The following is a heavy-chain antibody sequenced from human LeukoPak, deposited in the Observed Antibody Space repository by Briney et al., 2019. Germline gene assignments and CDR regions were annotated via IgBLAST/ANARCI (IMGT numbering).Heavy chain of an antibody. CDR1: GPSINSYY. CDR2: IYYSGST. Sequence: PSETLSLTCTISGPSINSYYWGWVRQPPGKGLEWIGYIYYSGSTNYNPSLKSRVTISVDTSNNQFSLKLSSVTAADTAVYYCARSRVPAANNWFDPWGEGTLVTVSS. V-gene: IGHV4-59*01. D-gene: IGHD2-2*01. CDR3: ARSRVPAANNWFDP. J-gene: IGHJ5*02.